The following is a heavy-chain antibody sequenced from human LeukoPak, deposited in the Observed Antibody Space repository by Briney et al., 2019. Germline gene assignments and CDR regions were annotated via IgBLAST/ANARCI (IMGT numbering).Heavy chain of an antibody. D-gene: IGHD3-9*01. CDR3: ARDRPFSELRYFDWLPLWNLDY. CDR2: ISYDGSNK. CDR1: GFTFSSYA. J-gene: IGHJ4*02. Sequence: GGSLRLSCAASGFTFSSYAMHWVRQAPGKGLEWVAVISYDGSNKYYADSVKGRFTISRDNSKNTLYLQMNSLRAEDTAVYYCARDRPFSELRYFDWLPLWNLDYWGQGTLVTVSS. V-gene: IGHV3-30-3*01.